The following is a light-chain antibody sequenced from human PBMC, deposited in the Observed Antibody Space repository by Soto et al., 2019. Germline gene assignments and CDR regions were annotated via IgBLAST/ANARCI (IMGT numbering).Light chain of an antibody. V-gene: IGKV3D-20*01. CDR2: DAS. CDR1: QYINNNF. CDR3: HYPIDSPT. J-gene: IGKJ4*01. Sequence: IVLTQSPATLSLSPGERATLSCGSSQYINNNFLAWYQKKPGLAHRLLIFDASFRAPGIPDRFSGSGSGDACTLTITRLEPEDSAVYFCHYPIDSPTFGGGNEVEIK.